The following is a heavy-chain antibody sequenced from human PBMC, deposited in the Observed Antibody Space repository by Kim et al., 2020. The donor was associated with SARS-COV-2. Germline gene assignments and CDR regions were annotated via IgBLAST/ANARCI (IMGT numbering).Heavy chain of an antibody. D-gene: IGHD1-1*01. V-gene: IGHV3-74*01. CDR1: GFTLSSYW. CDR3: ARHGTTTTPLDY. J-gene: IGHJ4*02. CDR2: INSDGSGT. Sequence: GGSLRLSCAASGFTLSSYWMHWVRQAPGKGLVWVSRINSDGSGTIYAYSVKGRFTISRDIAKNTLFLQMSMLGAEAAAVYYCARHGTTTTPLDYWGQGT.